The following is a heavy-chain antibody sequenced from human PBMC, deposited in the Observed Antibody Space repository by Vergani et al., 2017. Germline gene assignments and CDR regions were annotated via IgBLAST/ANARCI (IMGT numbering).Heavy chain of an antibody. CDR2: ISSSGSP. D-gene: IGHD3-10*01. Sequence: QVQLPESGPGLVKPSQTLSLTCTVSGGSFNSGSYYWSWLRQPAGKRLEWIGSISSSGSPYYNPTLKSRLAFSVDTSKNLFSLRLKSVTATDTGMYYCARPVGPSAIADGYHVWGQGTMVTVS. J-gene: IGHJ3*01. V-gene: IGHV4-61*02. CDR3: ARPVGPSAIADGYHV. CDR1: GGSFNSGSYY.